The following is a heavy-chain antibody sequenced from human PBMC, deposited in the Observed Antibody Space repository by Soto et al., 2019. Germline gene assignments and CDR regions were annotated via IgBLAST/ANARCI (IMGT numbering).Heavy chain of an antibody. CDR2: VNPKNGGT. CDR1: GYTFADHY. J-gene: IGHJ4*02. Sequence: QVHLVQSGAEVQKPGASVTVSCTASGYTFADHYIYWVRQAPGQGLDWMCWVNPKNGGTKYAQRFTGRVTMTTDTSTSTAYMEVSTLTSDDTGVYVWARARCIAGCGSFNYWGQGTLVTVSS. CDR3: ARARCIAGCGSFNY. V-gene: IGHV1-2*02. D-gene: IGHD2-8*01.